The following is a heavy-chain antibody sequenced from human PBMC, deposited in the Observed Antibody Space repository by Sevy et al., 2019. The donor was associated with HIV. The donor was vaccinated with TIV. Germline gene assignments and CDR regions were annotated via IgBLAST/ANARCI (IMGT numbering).Heavy chain of an antibody. V-gene: IGHV3-23*01. Sequence: GGSLRLSCAASGLTFSSYAMSWVRQAPGKGLEWVSAISGSGGSTYYADSVKGRFTISRDNSKNTLYLQMNSLRAEDTAVYYCAKDSLSDYDILTGYLLSLFDYWGQGTLVTVSS. CDR2: ISGSGGST. CDR3: AKDSLSDYDILTGYLLSLFDY. D-gene: IGHD3-9*01. CDR1: GLTFSSYA. J-gene: IGHJ4*02.